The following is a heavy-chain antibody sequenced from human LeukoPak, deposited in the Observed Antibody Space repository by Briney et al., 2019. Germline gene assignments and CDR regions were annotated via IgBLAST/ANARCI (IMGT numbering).Heavy chain of an antibody. Sequence: SVKVSCKASGGTFSSYAISWVRQAPGQGREWMGGIIPIFGTANYAQKFQGRVTITADESTSTAYMELSSLRSEDTAVYYCARVYNFGYCSGGSCYGLAYWGQGTLVTVSS. D-gene: IGHD2-15*01. CDR3: ARVYNFGYCSGGSCYGLAY. J-gene: IGHJ4*02. V-gene: IGHV1-69*13. CDR2: IIPIFGTA. CDR1: GGTFSSYA.